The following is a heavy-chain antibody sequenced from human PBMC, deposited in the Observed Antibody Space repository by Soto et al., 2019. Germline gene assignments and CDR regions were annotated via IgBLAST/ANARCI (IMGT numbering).Heavy chain of an antibody. CDR1: GFSLSTSGVG. D-gene: IGHD6-13*01. V-gene: IGHV2-5*02. CDR2: IYWDDDK. Sequence: QITLKESGPTLVKPTQTLTLTCTFSGFSLSTSGVGVGWIRQPPGKALEWLALIYWDDDKRYSPSLKSRLTITKDTPKNQVVLTMTNMDPVDTATYYCAHTKYSSSWYSPHYYYYGMDVWGQGTTVTVSS. CDR3: AHTKYSSSWYSPHYYYYGMDV. J-gene: IGHJ6*02.